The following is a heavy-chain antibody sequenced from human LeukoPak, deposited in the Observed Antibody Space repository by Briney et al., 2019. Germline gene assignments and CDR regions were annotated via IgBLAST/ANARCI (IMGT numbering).Heavy chain of an antibody. CDR3: ARGVTIDYMDV. D-gene: IGHD3-3*01. CDR2: IYYIGST. V-gene: IGHV4-59*12. Sequence: SETLSLTCAVSGGSITSYYWSWIRQPPGKGLEWIGYIYYIGSTNYNPSLKSRVTISLDTSKNRFSLNLSSVSAADTAVYFCARGVTIDYMDVWGKGTTVTVSS. J-gene: IGHJ6*03. CDR1: GGSITSYY.